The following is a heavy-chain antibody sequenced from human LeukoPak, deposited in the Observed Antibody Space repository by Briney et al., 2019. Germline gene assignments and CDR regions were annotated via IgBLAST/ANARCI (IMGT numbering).Heavy chain of an antibody. V-gene: IGHV3-30*18. CDR3: AKAPRGDLDY. CDR2: ISYDGRNK. Sequence: QPGGSLRLSCAASGFIFSSNAMHWVRQAPGKGLEWVAFISYDGRNKYYADSVKGRFTISRDNSKNTLYLQMNSLRAEDTAMYHCAKAPRGDLDYWGQGTLVTVSS. J-gene: IGHJ4*02. D-gene: IGHD3-16*01. CDR1: GFIFSSNA.